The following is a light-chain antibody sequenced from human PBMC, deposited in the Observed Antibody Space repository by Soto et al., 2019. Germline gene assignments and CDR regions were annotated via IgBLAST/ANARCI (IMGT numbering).Light chain of an antibody. CDR3: QQYNSYPWT. Sequence: DIQMTQSPSTLSASVGDRVTITCRASQSISSWLAWYQQKPGKAPKVLIYKATIVESGVPSRFSGRGSGTEFTLTISSLQPDDYATYYCQQYNSYPWTFGQGTKVEIK. J-gene: IGKJ1*01. CDR1: QSISSW. CDR2: KAT. V-gene: IGKV1-5*03.